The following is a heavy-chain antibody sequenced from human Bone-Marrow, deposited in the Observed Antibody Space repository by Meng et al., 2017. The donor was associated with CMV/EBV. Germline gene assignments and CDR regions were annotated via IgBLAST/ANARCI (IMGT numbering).Heavy chain of an antibody. D-gene: IGHD5-24*01. CDR2: IYTDGST. CDR3: ARGMAFHFDS. Sequence: LRLSCRASGFTVNRNYMSWVRQAPGKGLEWVSVIYTDGSTHYADSVKGRLTISRDNSKNTLYLQMNRVRAEDTAVYYCARGMAFHFDSWGQGTLVTVSS. V-gene: IGHV3-66*02. CDR1: GFTVNRNY. J-gene: IGHJ4*02.